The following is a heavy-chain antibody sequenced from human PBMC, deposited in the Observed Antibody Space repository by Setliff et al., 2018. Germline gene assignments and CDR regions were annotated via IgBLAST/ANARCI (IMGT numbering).Heavy chain of an antibody. Sequence: SETLSLTCTVSGDSIGRGGFHWSWVRQPAGKGLEWIGRIYSDGSADYNPSLRSRVTISVDKSKNQFFLKLTSMTAADTALYFCARERQGGFLEWAPFDSWGQGTLVTVSS. D-gene: IGHD3-3*01. CDR3: ARERQGGFLEWAPFDS. J-gene: IGHJ4*02. V-gene: IGHV4-61*02. CDR1: GDSIGRGGFH. CDR2: IYSDGSA.